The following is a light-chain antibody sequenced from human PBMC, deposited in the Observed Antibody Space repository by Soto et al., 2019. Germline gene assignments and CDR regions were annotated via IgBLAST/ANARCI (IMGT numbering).Light chain of an antibody. CDR1: QSILYSSNNKNY. Sequence: DIVMTQSPDSLAVSLGERATINCKSSQSILYSSNNKNYLAWYQQKPGQPPKLLIYWASTRESGVPDRFSGSGSGTDFTLSISSLQAEDVAVYYCQQYYGFPLTFRGGTKVEIK. CDR3: QQYYGFPLT. V-gene: IGKV4-1*01. J-gene: IGKJ4*01. CDR2: WAS.